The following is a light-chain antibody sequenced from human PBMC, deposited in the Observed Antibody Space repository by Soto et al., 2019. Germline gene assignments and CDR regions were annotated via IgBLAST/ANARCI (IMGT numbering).Light chain of an antibody. J-gene: IGLJ1*01. CDR2: DVS. V-gene: IGLV2-14*03. Sequence: QSALTQPASVSGSPGQSITISCSGTSSDVGGYNYVSWYQQHPGKAPRVMIYDVSNRPSGVSDRFSGSKSGNTATLAISGLQAEDEADYDCSSYTSDNTYVFASGTKLTVL. CDR1: SSDVGGYNY. CDR3: SSYTSDNTYV.